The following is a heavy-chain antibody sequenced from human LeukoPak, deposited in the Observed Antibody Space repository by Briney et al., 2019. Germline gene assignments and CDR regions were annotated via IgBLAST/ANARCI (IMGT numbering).Heavy chain of an antibody. CDR2: IIPIFGTA. J-gene: IGHJ5*02. V-gene: IGHV1-69*05. CDR1: GGTFSSYA. D-gene: IGHD6-13*01. CDR3: ASLRSSSWATGSDP. Sequence: ASVKVSCKASGGTFSSYAISWVRQAPGQGLEWMGGIIPIFGTANYAQKFQGRVTITTDESTSTAYMELSSLRSEDTAVYYCASLRSSSWATGSDPCGQGTLVPVSS.